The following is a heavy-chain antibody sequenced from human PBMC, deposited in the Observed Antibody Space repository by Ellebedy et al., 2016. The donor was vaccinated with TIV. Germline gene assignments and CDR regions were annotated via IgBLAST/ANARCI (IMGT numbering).Heavy chain of an antibody. CDR1: GYTFTYRY. CDR2: ITPFNGNI. D-gene: IGHD6-19*01. J-gene: IGHJ3*02. CDR3: ASSVAANDAFDI. V-gene: IGHV1-45*02. Sequence: AASVKVSCKASGYTFTYRYLHWVRQAPGQALEWMGWITPFNGNINYAQKFQDRVTIIRASSMSPAYMELSSLRSEDTAMYYCASSVAANDAFDIWGQGTMVTVSS.